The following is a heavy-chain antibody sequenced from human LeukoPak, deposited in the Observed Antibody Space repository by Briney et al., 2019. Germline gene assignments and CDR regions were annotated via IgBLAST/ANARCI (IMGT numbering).Heavy chain of an antibody. V-gene: IGHV4-4*07. CDR1: GGSISSYY. D-gene: IGHD2-2*01. Sequence: PSETLSLTCTVSGGSISSYYWSWIRQPAGKGLEWIGRIYTSGSTNYNPSLKSRVIMSVDTSKNQFPLKLSSVTAADTAVYYCAKSQYCSSTSCYGAFDIWGQGTMVTVSS. CDR2: IYTSGST. J-gene: IGHJ3*02. CDR3: AKSQYCSSTSCYGAFDI.